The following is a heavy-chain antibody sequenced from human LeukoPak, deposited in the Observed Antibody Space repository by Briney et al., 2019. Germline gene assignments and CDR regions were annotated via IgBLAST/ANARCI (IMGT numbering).Heavy chain of an antibody. CDR1: GYTFTSYF. CDR2: INPSGGST. V-gene: IGHV1-46*01. Sequence: ASVKVSCKASGYTFTSYFMHWVRQAPGQGLEGMGIINPSGGSTSYAQKFQGRVTMTRDTSTSTVYMELSSLRSEDTAVYYCARVKAPTGITMVRGVTGPNYYFDYWGQGTLVTVSS. J-gene: IGHJ4*02. CDR3: ARVKAPTGITMVRGVTGPNYYFDY. D-gene: IGHD3-10*01.